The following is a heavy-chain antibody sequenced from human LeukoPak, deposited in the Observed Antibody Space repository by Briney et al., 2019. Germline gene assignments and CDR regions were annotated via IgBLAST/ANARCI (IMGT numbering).Heavy chain of an antibody. CDR2: IYYTGST. CDR3: ARHGPYLGRLGWFDP. D-gene: IGHD1-26*01. J-gene: IGHJ5*02. CDR1: SGSISSYY. Sequence: SETLSLTCTVSSGSISSYYWSWIRQPPGKGLEWIGYIYYTGSTNYNPSLKSRVTISVDTSKNQFSLNLSSVTAADTAVYYCARHGPYLGRLGWFDPWGKGTVVTVSS. V-gene: IGHV4-59*08.